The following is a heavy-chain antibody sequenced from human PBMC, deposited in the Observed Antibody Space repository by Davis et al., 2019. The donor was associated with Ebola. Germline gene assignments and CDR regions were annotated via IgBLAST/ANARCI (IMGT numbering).Heavy chain of an antibody. J-gene: IGHJ4*02. Sequence: AASVKVSCKASGGTFSSYAISWVRQAPGQGLEWMGWISAYNGNTNYAQKLQGRVTMTTDTSTRTAYMELRSLRSDDTAVYYCARDLVGYCSGGSCYSGLVFWGQGTLVTVSS. CDR3: ARDLVGYCSGGSCYSGLVF. CDR2: ISAYNGNT. CDR1: GGTFSSYA. D-gene: IGHD2-15*01. V-gene: IGHV1-18*01.